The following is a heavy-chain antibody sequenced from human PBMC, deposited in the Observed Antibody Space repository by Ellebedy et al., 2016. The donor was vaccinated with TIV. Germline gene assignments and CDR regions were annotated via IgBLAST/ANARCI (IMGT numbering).Heavy chain of an antibody. CDR1: GFTFSSYE. CDR3: ARDTKTPRTYFDY. CDR2: ISSSGSTI. J-gene: IGHJ4*02. Sequence: GGSLRVSCAASGFTFSSYEMNWVRQAPGKGLEWVSYISSSGSTIYYIDSVKGRFTISRDNAKNSLYLQMNSLRAEDTAVYYCARDTKTPRTYFDYWGQGTLVTVSS. V-gene: IGHV3-48*03. D-gene: IGHD2-8*01.